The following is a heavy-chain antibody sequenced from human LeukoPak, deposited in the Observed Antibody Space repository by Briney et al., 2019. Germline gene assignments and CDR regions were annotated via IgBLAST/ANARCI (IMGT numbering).Heavy chain of an antibody. CDR2: ISSGGSTI. D-gene: IGHD3-16*02. CDR3: AKQGEQEYDYIWGSYRFDY. Sequence: GGSLRLSCAVSGFTFSDYYMSWIRQAPGKGLEWVSYISSGGSTISHADSVKGRFTISRDNAENSLYLQMNSLRAEDTAVYYCAKQGEQEYDYIWGSYRFDYWGQGTLVTVSS. J-gene: IGHJ4*02. CDR1: GFTFSDYY. V-gene: IGHV3-11*01.